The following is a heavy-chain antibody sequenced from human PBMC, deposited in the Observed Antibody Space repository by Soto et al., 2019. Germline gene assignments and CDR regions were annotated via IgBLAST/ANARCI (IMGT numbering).Heavy chain of an antibody. V-gene: IGHV2-5*02. CDR1: GFSLSTSGVG. Sequence: QITLKESGPTLVKPTQTLTLTCTFSGFSLSTSGVGVGWIRQPPGKALEWLALIYWDDDKRYSPPLKSRLTITKDTSKHQVVLTLTNMDPLDTATYYCAHRRGSSGWYISTWSWFDPWGQGTLVAVSS. CDR3: AHRRGSSGWYISTWSWFDP. J-gene: IGHJ5*02. CDR2: IYWDDDK. D-gene: IGHD6-19*01.